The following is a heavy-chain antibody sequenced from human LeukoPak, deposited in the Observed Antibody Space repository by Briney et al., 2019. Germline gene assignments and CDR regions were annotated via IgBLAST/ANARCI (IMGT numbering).Heavy chain of an antibody. Sequence: SETLSLTCAVYGGSFSGYYWSWIRQPPGKGLEWIGEINHSGSTNYNPSLMSRVTISVDTSKNQFSLKLSSVTAADTAVYYCARDMGPYSSSPLPPGDLAFDIWGQGTMVTVSS. J-gene: IGHJ3*02. CDR1: GGSFSGYY. D-gene: IGHD6-6*01. V-gene: IGHV4-34*01. CDR2: INHSGST. CDR3: ARDMGPYSSSPLPPGDLAFDI.